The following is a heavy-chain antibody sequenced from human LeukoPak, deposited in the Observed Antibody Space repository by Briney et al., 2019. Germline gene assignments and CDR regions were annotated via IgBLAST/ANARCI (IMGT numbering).Heavy chain of an antibody. CDR1: GGSISSGTYY. J-gene: IGHJ4*02. D-gene: IGHD3-22*01. CDR3: ARLPGSGYFDY. V-gene: IGHV4-39*01. CDR2: IYYTGST. Sequence: SETLSLTCTVSGGSISSGTYYWGWIRQPPGKGLEWVATIYYTGSTYCNPSLKGRVTVSVDTSKNQFSLKLSSVTAADTAVYYCARLPGSGYFDYWGQGILVTVSS.